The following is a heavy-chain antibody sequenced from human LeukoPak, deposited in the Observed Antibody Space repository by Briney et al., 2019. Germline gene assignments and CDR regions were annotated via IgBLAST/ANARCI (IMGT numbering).Heavy chain of an antibody. CDR2: ISFHGTDS. V-gene: IGHV3-30*04. D-gene: IGHD3-10*01. CDR3: ARDFGGY. CDR1: GFTFISYA. Sequence: GGSLRLSCAASGFTFISYAIHWVRQAPGKGLEWVAVISFHGTDSFYADSVKGRFTISRDNAKNPLYLQMNSLRAEDTAVYYCARDFGGYWGQGTLVTVSS. J-gene: IGHJ4*02.